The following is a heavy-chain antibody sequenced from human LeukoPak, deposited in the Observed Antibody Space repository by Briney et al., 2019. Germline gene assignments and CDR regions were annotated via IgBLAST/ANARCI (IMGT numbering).Heavy chain of an antibody. D-gene: IGHD2-2*01. Sequence: ASVKVSCKASGGTFSSYAISWVRQAPGRGLEWMGGIIPIFGTANYAQKFQGRVTITADESTSTAYMELSSLRSEDTAVYYCARDGEYCSSTSCANWFDPWGQGTLVTVSS. V-gene: IGHV1-69*13. J-gene: IGHJ5*02. CDR3: ARDGEYCSSTSCANWFDP. CDR2: IIPIFGTA. CDR1: GGTFSSYA.